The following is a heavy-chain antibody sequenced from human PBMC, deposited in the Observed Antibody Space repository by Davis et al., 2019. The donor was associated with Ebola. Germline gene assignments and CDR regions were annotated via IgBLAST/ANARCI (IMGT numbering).Heavy chain of an antibody. Sequence: SLKISCAASGFTFDDYAMHWVRQAPGKGLEWVSGISWNSGSIAYADSVKGRFTISRDHAKSSLFLQMNSLRVEDTAVYYCFVNPLWGQGTLVTVSS. J-gene: IGHJ1*01. CDR1: GFTFDDYA. CDR3: FVNPL. CDR2: ISWNSGSI. V-gene: IGHV3-9*01. D-gene: IGHD6-6*01.